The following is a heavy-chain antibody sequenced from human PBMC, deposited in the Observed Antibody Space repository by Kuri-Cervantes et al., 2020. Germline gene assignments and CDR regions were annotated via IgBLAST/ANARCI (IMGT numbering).Heavy chain of an antibody. V-gene: IGHV4-39*07. CDR3: ARVGRTAPDY. CDR2: IYYSGST. CDR1: GGSISSSSYY. J-gene: IGHJ4*02. Sequence: SETLSLTCTVSGGSISSSSYYGGWIRQPPGKGLEWIGSIYYSGSTYYNPSLKSRVTMSVDTSRNQFSLKLSSVTAADTAVYYCARVGRTAPDYWGQGTLVNVSS.